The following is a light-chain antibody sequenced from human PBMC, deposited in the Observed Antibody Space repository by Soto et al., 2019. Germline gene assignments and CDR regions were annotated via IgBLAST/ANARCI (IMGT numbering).Light chain of an antibody. Sequence: QLVLTQPPSVSGAPGQRVTISCTGTSSNIGAGYDVHWYQPPPGTAPKLVIYNNNNRPSGVPDRFSGSKFGTSGSLAITGLLAEDEADYYCQSYDGTLTGVIFGGGTKLTVL. CDR1: SSNIGAGYD. J-gene: IGLJ2*01. CDR2: NNN. V-gene: IGLV1-40*01. CDR3: QSYDGTLTGVI.